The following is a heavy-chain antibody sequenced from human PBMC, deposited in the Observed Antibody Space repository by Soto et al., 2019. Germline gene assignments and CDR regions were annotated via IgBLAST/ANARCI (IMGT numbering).Heavy chain of an antibody. CDR2: IYYSGST. V-gene: IGHV4-31*03. J-gene: IGHJ5*02. CDR3: ARDFGSSWYSNPGWFDP. CDR1: GGSISSGGYY. Sequence: QVQLQESGPGLVKPSQTLSLTCTVSGGSISSGGYYWSWIRQHPGKGLEWIGYIYYSGSTYYNPSLKSRVTISVDTSKNQFSLKLSSVTAADTAVYYCARDFGSSWYSNPGWFDPWGQGTLVTVSS. D-gene: IGHD6-13*01.